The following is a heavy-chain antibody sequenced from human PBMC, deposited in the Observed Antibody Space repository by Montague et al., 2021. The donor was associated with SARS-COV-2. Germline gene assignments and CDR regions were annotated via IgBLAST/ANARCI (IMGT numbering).Heavy chain of an antibody. CDR3: ARGSWHIVVVTEIREGYYGMDA. D-gene: IGHD2-21*02. V-gene: IGHV4-34*01. CDR1: GGSFSGYY. CDR2: INHSGST. Sequence: SETLSLTCAVYGGSFSGYYWSWIRQPPGTGLEWIGEINHSGSTNYNQSLKSRVTISVDMSKNQFSLKLSSVTAADTAAYYCARGSWHIVVVTEIREGYYGMDAGGKGNTDTVSS. J-gene: IGHJ6*04.